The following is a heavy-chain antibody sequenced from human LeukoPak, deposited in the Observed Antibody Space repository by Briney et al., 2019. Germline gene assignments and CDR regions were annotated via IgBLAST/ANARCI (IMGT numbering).Heavy chain of an antibody. CDR3: ARARYANAWYAFDI. J-gene: IGHJ3*02. D-gene: IGHD2-2*01. CDR1: GGSVSSYY. V-gene: IGHV4-59*02. Sequence: SETLSLTCTVSGGSVSSYYWSWIRQPPGRGLEWVGYLSHSGSSDSNPSLKSRVTILVDTSKNQFSLKLTSVTAADTAVYYCARARYANAWYAFDIWGQGTMVTVSS. CDR2: LSHSGSS.